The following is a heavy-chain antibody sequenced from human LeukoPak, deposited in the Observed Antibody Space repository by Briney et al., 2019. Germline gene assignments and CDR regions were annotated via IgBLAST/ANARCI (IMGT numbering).Heavy chain of an antibody. J-gene: IGHJ3*02. CDR2: ISYDGSNK. CDR1: GFTFSSYA. Sequence: GGSLRLSCAASGFTFSSYAMHWVRQAPGKGLEWVGVISYDGSNKYYADSVKGRFTISRDNSKNTLYLQMNSLRAEDTAVYYCARAAFDIWGQGTMVTVSS. CDR3: ARAAFDI. V-gene: IGHV3-30-3*01.